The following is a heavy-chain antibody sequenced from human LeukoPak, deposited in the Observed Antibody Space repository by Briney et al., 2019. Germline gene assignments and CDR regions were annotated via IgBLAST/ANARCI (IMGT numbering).Heavy chain of an antibody. V-gene: IGHV3-48*03. J-gene: IGHJ3*02. CDR2: ISSSGSTI. D-gene: IGHD5-18*01. CDR1: GFTFSSYE. CDR3: AREPRTADAFDI. Sequence: PGGSLRLSCAASGFTFSSYEMNWVRQAPGKGLEWVSYISSSGSTIYYADSVKGRFTISRDNAKNSLYLQMNSLRAEDTAVYYCAREPRTADAFDIWGQGTMVTVSS.